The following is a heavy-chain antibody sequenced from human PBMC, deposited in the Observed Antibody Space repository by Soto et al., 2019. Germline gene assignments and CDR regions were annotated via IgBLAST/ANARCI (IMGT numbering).Heavy chain of an antibody. Sequence: PSETLSLTCTVSGGSISSYYWSWIRQPPGKGLEWIGYIYYSGSTNYNPSLKSRVTISVDTSKNQFSLKLSSVTAADTAVYYCARMYYDILTGYYAPYYYYYYMDVWGKGTTVTVSS. D-gene: IGHD3-9*01. CDR1: GGSISSYY. CDR3: ARMYYDILTGYYAPYYYYYYMDV. J-gene: IGHJ6*03. V-gene: IGHV4-59*08. CDR2: IYYSGST.